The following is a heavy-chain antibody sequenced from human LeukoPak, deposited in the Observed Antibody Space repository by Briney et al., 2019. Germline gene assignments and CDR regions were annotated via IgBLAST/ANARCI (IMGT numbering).Heavy chain of an antibody. Sequence: GASVKVSCKASGYTFTGYYMHWVRQAPGQGLEWMGWINPNSGGTNYAQKFQGRVTTTRDTSISTAYMELSRLRSDDTAVYYCARPHWYGFSDYFDYWGQGTLVTVSS. D-gene: IGHD6-13*01. CDR2: INPNSGGT. CDR1: GYTFTGYY. J-gene: IGHJ4*02. V-gene: IGHV1-2*02. CDR3: ARPHWYGFSDYFDY.